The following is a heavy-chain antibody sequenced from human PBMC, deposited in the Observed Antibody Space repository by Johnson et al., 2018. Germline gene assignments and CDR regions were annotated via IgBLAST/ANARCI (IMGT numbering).Heavy chain of an antibody. D-gene: IGHD2-2*01. Sequence: VQLVQSGGGLVQPGGSLRLSCAASGFTFSSYDMHWVRQATGKGLEWVSAIGTAGDTYYPGSVKGRFTISRENAKNSLYLQMNSLRAGDTAVYYCARSCSSTSCSYYYYYMDVWGKGTTVTVSS. CDR2: IGTAGDT. CDR1: GFTFSSYD. J-gene: IGHJ6*03. V-gene: IGHV3-13*01. CDR3: ARSCSSTSCSYYYYYMDV.